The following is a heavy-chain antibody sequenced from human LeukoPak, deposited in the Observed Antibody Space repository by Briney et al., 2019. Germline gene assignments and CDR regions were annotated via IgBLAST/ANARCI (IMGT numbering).Heavy chain of an antibody. CDR3: AKDSAFYYIDV. CDR1: GFTFSSYV. J-gene: IGHJ6*03. CDR2: ISYDGSNE. Sequence: GGSLRLSCAASGFTFSSYVMHWVRQAPGKGLEWVAIISYDGSNEYYADSVKGRFTISRDNSKNTLYLQMNSLKGDDTAVYYCAKDSAFYYIDVWGKGTTVIISS. V-gene: IGHV3-30*04. D-gene: IGHD3-10*01.